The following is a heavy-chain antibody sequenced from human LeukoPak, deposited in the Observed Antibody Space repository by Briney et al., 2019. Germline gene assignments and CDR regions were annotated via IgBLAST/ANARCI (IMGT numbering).Heavy chain of an antibody. CDR1: GFTFSRSA. J-gene: IGHJ4*02. V-gene: IGHV3-30*02. CDR3: AKDGSWSCTD. D-gene: IGHD2-8*02. Sequence: GGSLRLSCGASGFTFSRSAMHWVRQGPGKGLEWVAYIAHHGNNKYYADSVKGRFTISRDNSKGSLYLQMNSLRADDTAVYYCAKDGSWSCTDWGQGTLVRVSS. CDR2: IAHHGNNK.